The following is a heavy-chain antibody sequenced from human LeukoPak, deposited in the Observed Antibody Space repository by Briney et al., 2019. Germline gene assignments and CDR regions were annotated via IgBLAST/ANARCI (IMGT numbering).Heavy chain of an antibody. J-gene: IGHJ4*02. CDR1: GFTFSSYA. D-gene: IGHD3-22*01. V-gene: IGHV3-15*07. CDR3: AQGSGQYYEY. Sequence: GGSLRLSCAASGFTFSSYAMNWVRQAPEKGLEWVGRIKSKSAGGTTDFAAPVKGRFTISRDDSKNTLYLQMNSLTSEDTAVYYCAQGSGQYYEYWGQGTLVTVSS. CDR2: IKSKSAGGTT.